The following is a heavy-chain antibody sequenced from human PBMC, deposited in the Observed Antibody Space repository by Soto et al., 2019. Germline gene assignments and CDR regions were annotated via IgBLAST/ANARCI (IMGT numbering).Heavy chain of an antibody. J-gene: IGHJ4*02. D-gene: IGHD6-19*01. Sequence: ASVKVSCKASGYTFTGYYMHWVRQAPGQGLEWMGWINPNSGGTNYAQKFQGRVTMTRDTSISTAYMELSRLRSDDTAVYYCARVSPYSSGWYGLCYWGQATLVTVSS. CDR3: ARVSPYSSGWYGLCY. V-gene: IGHV1-2*02. CDR2: INPNSGGT. CDR1: GYTFTGYY.